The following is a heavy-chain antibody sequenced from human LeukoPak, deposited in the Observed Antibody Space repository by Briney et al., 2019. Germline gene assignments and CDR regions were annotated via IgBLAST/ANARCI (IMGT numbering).Heavy chain of an antibody. CDR2: IYHSGST. J-gene: IGHJ4*02. CDR1: GGSISSSNW. Sequence: PSGTLSLTWAVSGGSISSSNWWSWVRQPPGKGLEWIGEIYHSGSTNYNPSLKSRVTISVDKSKNQFSLKLSSVTAADTAVYYCARAPMVRGEYLDYWGQGTLVTVSS. CDR3: ARAPMVRGEYLDY. D-gene: IGHD3-10*01. V-gene: IGHV4-4*02.